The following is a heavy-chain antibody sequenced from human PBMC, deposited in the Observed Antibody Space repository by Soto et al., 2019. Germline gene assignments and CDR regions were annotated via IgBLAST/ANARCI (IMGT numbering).Heavy chain of an antibody. D-gene: IGHD6-19*01. Sequence: ASVKVSCKASGYTFTSYYMHWVRQAPGQGLEWMGIINPSGGSTSYAQKFQGRVTMTRDTSTSTVYMEPSSLRSEDTAVYYCARETLSIAVAGAIDYWGQGTLVTVSS. CDR1: GYTFTSYY. J-gene: IGHJ4*02. V-gene: IGHV1-46*01. CDR3: ARETLSIAVAGAIDY. CDR2: INPSGGST.